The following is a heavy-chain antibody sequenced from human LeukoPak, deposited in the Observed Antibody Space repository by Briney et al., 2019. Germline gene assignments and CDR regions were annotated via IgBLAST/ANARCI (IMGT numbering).Heavy chain of an antibody. Sequence: SETLSLICTVSGDSIDSYYWSWVRQPPGEGLEWVGYVFYSGPTNYDASLKSRVAISVDMSKNQFSLKLTSVSAADTAVYYCAGRSARYFDSWGQGTPVTVS. D-gene: IGHD1-26*01. V-gene: IGHV4-59*01. CDR2: VFYSGPT. CDR3: AGRSARYFDS. J-gene: IGHJ4*02. CDR1: GDSIDSYY.